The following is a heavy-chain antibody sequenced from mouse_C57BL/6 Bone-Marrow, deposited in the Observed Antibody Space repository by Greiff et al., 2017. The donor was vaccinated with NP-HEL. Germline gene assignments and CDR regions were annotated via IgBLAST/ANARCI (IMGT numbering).Heavy chain of an antibody. CDR1: GYTFTSYW. Sequence: QVQLQQPGAELVRPGSSVKLSCKASGYTFTSYWMHWVKQRPIQGLEWIGNIDPSDSETHYNQKFKDKATLTVDKSSSTAYMQLSSLTSEDSAVYYCAREFDYYGSSPCWFDVWGTGTTVTVSS. V-gene: IGHV1-52*01. CDR2: IDPSDSET. D-gene: IGHD1-1*01. CDR3: AREFDYYGSSPCWFDV. J-gene: IGHJ1*03.